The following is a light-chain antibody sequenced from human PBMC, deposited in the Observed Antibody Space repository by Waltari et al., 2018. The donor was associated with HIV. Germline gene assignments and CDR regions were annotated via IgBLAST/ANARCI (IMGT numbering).Light chain of an antibody. V-gene: IGLV1-51*02. CDR2: ENN. CDR3: GTWDSNLSAWV. J-gene: IGLJ3*02. CDR1: TSNIGDNY. Sequence: QSVLTQPPSVSAAPGQKVTFSCSGSTSNIGDNYVSWYRQLPGTAPKLLIYENNKRPSGIPDRFSCYKSGTSATLGITGLQTGDEADYYCGTWDSNLSAWVFGGGTKLTVL.